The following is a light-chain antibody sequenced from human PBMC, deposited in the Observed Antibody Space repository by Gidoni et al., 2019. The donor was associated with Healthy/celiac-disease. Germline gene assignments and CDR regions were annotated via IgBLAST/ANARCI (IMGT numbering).Light chain of an antibody. Sequence: NFMLTQPHSVSESPGKTVTIYCTGSSGSIASNYVQWFQQRPGSAPTTVINEYNQRPSGVPDRFSGSIDSSSNSASLTISGLKTEDEADYYCQSYDSSNHNWVFGGGTKLTVL. CDR3: QSYDSSNHNWV. V-gene: IGLV6-57*02. CDR1: SGSIASNY. CDR2: EYN. J-gene: IGLJ3*02.